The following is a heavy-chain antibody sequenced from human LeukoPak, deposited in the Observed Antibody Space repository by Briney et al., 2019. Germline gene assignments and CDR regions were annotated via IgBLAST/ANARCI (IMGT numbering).Heavy chain of an antibody. CDR2: ILYDGSNK. Sequence: GGSLRLSCAASGFTFSSYAMHWVRQAPGKGLEWVAVILYDGSNKYYADSVKGRFTISRDNSKNTLYLQMNSLRAEDTAVYYCARDGARDYYDSSGHFDYWGQGTLVTVSS. J-gene: IGHJ4*02. CDR1: GFTFSSYA. CDR3: ARDGARDYYDSSGHFDY. D-gene: IGHD3-22*01. V-gene: IGHV3-30-3*01.